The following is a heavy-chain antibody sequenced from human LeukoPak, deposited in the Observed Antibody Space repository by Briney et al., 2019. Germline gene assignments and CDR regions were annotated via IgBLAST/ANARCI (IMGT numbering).Heavy chain of an antibody. J-gene: IGHJ4*02. V-gene: IGHV1-2*02. D-gene: IGHD1-26*01. CDR2: INPNSGGT. CDR3: ARDLMVGATRSDFDY. CDR1: GYTFTGYY. Sequence: ASVKGSCKASGYTFTGYYMHGVLQAPGQGVEWMGWINPNSGGTNYAQKFQGRVTTTRDTSISTAYMELSRLRSDDTAVYYCARDLMVGATRSDFDYWGQGTLVTVSS.